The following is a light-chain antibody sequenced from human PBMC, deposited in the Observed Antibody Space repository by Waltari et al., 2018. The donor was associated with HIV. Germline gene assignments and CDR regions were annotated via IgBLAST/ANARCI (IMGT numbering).Light chain of an antibody. J-gene: IGLJ2*01. CDR2: KDS. CDR3: QSPDSGTYVV. CDR1: ALPKQY. V-gene: IGLV3-25*03. Sequence: SYDLTQPPSVSVSPGQTARITCSGAALPKQYAFWYQQKPGQAPVLVIYKDSERPSGSPERFSGSSSGTTVTLTISGVQAEDEADDYCQSPDSGTYVVFGGGTKLTVL.